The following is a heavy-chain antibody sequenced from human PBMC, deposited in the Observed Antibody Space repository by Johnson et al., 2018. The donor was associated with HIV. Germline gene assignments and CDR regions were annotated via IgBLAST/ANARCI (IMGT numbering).Heavy chain of an antibody. V-gene: IGHV3-20*04. D-gene: IGHD6-13*01. CDR1: GFTFDDYG. CDR2: INWNGGST. CDR3: ARDWAAVGRVGGIDAFDI. J-gene: IGHJ3*02. Sequence: VQLVESGGGVVRPGGSLRLSCAASGFTFDDYGMSLVRQAPGKGLEWVSGINWNGGSTGYADSVKGRFTISRDNAKNSLYLQMNSLRAEDTALYYCARDWAAVGRVGGIDAFDIWGQGTMVTVSS.